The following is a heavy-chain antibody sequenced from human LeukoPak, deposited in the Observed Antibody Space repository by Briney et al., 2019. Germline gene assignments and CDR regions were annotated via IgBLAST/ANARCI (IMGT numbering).Heavy chain of an antibody. CDR3: AREDCSSTSCYLKQGAFDP. D-gene: IGHD2-2*01. CDR1: GFTFSSYA. V-gene: IGHV3-30-3*01. J-gene: IGHJ5*02. Sequence: GRSLRLSCAASGFTFSSYAMHWVRQAPGEGLEWVAVISYDGSNKYYADSVKGRFTISRDNSKNTLYLQMNSLRAEDTAVYYCAREDCSSTSCYLKQGAFDPWGQGTLVTVSS. CDR2: ISYDGSNK.